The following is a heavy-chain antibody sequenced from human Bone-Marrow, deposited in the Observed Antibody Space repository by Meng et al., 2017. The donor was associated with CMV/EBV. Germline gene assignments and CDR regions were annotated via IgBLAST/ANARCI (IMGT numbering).Heavy chain of an antibody. Sequence: GESLKISCAASGFTFSNSWMSWVRQAPGKGLEWVGRIKSKTDGGTTDYAALVKGRFTIARDDSKNTRYLQQNSLKTEDTAVYYCTTGYITIYGVVIRHTEYWGQGTLVTVS. CDR3: TTGYITIYGVVIRHTEY. CDR1: GFTFSNSW. CDR2: IKSKTDGGTT. D-gene: IGHD3-3*01. J-gene: IGHJ4*02. V-gene: IGHV3-15*01.